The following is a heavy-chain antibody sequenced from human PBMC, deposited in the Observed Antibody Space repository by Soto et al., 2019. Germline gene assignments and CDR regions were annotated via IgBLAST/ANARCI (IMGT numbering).Heavy chain of an antibody. V-gene: IGHV3-30-3*01. CDR1: GFTFSSYA. CDR3: ARDPPGGVCYTWFLCAGMDV. CDR2: ISYDGSNK. D-gene: IGHD2-8*02. J-gene: IGHJ6*02. Sequence: GGSLRLSCAASGFTFSSYAMHWVRQAPGKGLEWVAVISYDGSNKYYADSVKGRFTISRDNSKNTLYLQMNSLRAEDTAVYYCARDPPGGVCYTWFLCAGMDVWGQGTTVTVSS.